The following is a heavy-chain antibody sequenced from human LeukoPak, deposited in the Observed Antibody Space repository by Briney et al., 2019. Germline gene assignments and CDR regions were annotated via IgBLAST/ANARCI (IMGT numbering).Heavy chain of an antibody. CDR1: GFTFSSYW. V-gene: IGHV3-7*01. CDR2: IKQDGSEK. Sequence: GGSLRLSCAASGFTFSSYWMSWVRQAPGKGLEWVANIKQDGSEKYYVDSVKGRFTISRDNAKNSLYLQMNSLRAEDTAVYYCARLLPRYYYHYMDVWGKGTTVTVSS. CDR3: ARLLPRYYYHYMDV. J-gene: IGHJ6*03. D-gene: IGHD1-26*01.